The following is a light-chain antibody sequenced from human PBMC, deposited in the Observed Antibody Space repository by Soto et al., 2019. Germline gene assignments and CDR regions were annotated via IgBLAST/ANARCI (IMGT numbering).Light chain of an antibody. V-gene: IGKV1-39*01. CDR1: QSISSY. Sequence: DIQMTPSPSSLSASVGDRVTITCRASQSISSYLNWYQQKPGKAPKLLIYAASSLQSGVPSRFSGSGSGTDFTLTISSLQPEDFATYYCQQSYSTPVTFGQGTKVDIK. CDR2: AAS. J-gene: IGKJ1*01. CDR3: QQSYSTPVT.